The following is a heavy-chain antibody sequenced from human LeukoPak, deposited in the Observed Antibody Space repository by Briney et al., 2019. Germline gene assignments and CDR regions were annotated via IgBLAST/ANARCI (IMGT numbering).Heavy chain of an antibody. CDR3: ARGPYYYNSDAAYYFDY. Sequence: SETLSLTCTVSGGSLSSYYWSWIRQSPGKGLEWIGYIYYNGNSNYNPSLKSRVTILVDTSKNQFSLKMNSVTAADTAVYYCARGPYYYNSDAAYYFDYWGQGALVTVSS. V-gene: IGHV4-59*01. CDR2: IYYNGNS. D-gene: IGHD3-22*01. CDR1: GGSLSSYY. J-gene: IGHJ4*02.